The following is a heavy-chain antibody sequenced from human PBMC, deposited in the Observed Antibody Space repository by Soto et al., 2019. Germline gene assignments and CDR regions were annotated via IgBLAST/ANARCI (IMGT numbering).Heavy chain of an antibody. J-gene: IGHJ4*02. D-gene: IGHD6-13*01. CDR1: GGSISSSSRY. CDR2: IYYNGIT. V-gene: IGHV4-39*01. CDR3: ARHKDQWGNTWSYYFDA. Sequence: QLHLLQESAPGLVKPSETLSLTCTVSGGSISSSSRYWGWIRQPPGKGLEWIGSIYYNGITYNNPSLRGRLTVSADTSKNQFSMRLTSVTAAHTAVYYCARHKDQWGNTWSYYFDAWGQGALVTVSS.